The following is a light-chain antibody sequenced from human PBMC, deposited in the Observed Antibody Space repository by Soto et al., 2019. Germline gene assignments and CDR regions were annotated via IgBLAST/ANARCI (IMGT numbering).Light chain of an antibody. CDR1: SREVVGYNY. V-gene: IGLV2-14*03. Sequence: SVLTQPSSVSGSPGQSITISCTGTSREVVGYNYVSWYQHHPGKAPKLIIYDVSNRPSGVSNRFSGSKSGNTASLTISGLQPEDEADYYCSSYTTSNTRQIVFGTGTKVTVL. J-gene: IGLJ1*01. CDR3: SSYTTSNTRQIV. CDR2: DVS.